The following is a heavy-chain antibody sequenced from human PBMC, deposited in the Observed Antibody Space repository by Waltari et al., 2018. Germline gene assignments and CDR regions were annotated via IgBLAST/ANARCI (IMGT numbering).Heavy chain of an antibody. D-gene: IGHD6-13*01. CDR2: IKQDGSEK. V-gene: IGHV3-7*01. J-gene: IGHJ6*02. CDR3: ASSAAAGTYYYYGMDV. CDR1: GFTFSSYW. Sequence: EVQLVESGGGLVQPGGSLRLSCAASGFTFSSYWMSWVRQAPGKGVEWVANIKQDGSEKYYVDSVKGRFTISRDNAKNSLYLQMNSLRAEDTAVYYCASSAAAGTYYYYGMDVWGQGTTVTVSS.